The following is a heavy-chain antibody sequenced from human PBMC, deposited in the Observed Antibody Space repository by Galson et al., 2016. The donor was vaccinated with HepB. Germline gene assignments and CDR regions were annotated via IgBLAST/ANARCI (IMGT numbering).Heavy chain of an antibody. Sequence: SLRLSCAASGFTFSSYWMQWVRQAPGKGLVWVSRIHSDGSTTSYADSVKGRFTISRDTAKNTRYLQMNSLRAEDTAVYYCTRYYDILTGYYASDYWGQGTLVTVSS. CDR1: GFTFSSYW. V-gene: IGHV3-74*01. J-gene: IGHJ4*02. CDR2: IHSDGSTT. CDR3: TRYYDILTGYYASDY. D-gene: IGHD3-9*01.